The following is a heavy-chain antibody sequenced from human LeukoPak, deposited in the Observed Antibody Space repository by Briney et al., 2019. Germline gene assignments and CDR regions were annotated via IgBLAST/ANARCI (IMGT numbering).Heavy chain of an antibody. V-gene: IGHV4-34*01. CDR3: ARGRAGDIVVVPASILNWFDP. CDR1: GGSFSGYY. Sequence: SETLSLTCAVSGGSFSGYYWSWIRQPPGKGLEWIGEINHSGSTNYNPSLKSRVTISVDTSKNKFSLKLRAVTAADTAVYYCARGRAGDIVVVPASILNWFDPLLQGTLVTVSS. CDR2: INHSGST. D-gene: IGHD2-2*01. J-gene: IGHJ5*02.